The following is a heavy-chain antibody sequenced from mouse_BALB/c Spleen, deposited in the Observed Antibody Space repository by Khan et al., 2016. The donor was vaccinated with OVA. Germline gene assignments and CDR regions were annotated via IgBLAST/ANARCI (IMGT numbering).Heavy chain of an antibody. V-gene: IGHV14-1*02. Sequence: VQLKQSGAELVRLGALVKLSCKASGFNIKDYYMHWVKQRPEQGLVWIGRIDPENGDTIYDPKFQGKASITSDTSSNTAYLQLSSLTSEDTAVYYWARGGHYAWCAYWGQGTLVTVSA. J-gene: IGHJ3*01. CDR2: IDPENGDT. D-gene: IGHD1-2*01. CDR3: ARGGHYAWCAY. CDR1: GFNIKDYY.